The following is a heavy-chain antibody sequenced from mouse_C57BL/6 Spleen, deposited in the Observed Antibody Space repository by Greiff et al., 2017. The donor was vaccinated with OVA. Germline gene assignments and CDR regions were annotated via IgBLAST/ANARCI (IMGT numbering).Heavy chain of an antibody. Sequence: DVMLVESGGGLVQPGGSLKLSCAASGFTFSDYYMYWVRQTPEKRLEWVAYISNGGGSTYYPDTVKGRFTISRDNAKNTLYLQMSRLKSEDTAMYYCARPPYYYGSSYDWFAYWGQGTLVTVSA. V-gene: IGHV5-12*01. CDR3: ARPPYYYGSSYDWFAY. J-gene: IGHJ3*01. CDR2: ISNGGGST. CDR1: GFTFSDYY. D-gene: IGHD1-1*01.